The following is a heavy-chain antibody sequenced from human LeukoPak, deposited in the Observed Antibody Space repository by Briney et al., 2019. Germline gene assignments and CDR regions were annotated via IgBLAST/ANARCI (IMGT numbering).Heavy chain of an antibody. D-gene: IGHD3-10*01. V-gene: IGHV3-23*01. CDR3: AKDSLWFGELEGEYFDY. CDR1: GFTFSSYA. CDR2: ISGSGGST. Sequence: GGSLRLSCAASGFTFSSYAMSWVRQAPGKGLEWVSAISGSGGSTYYADSVKGRFTISRDNSKNTLYLQMNSLRAEDTAVYYCAKDSLWFGELEGEYFDYWGQGILVTDSS. J-gene: IGHJ4*02.